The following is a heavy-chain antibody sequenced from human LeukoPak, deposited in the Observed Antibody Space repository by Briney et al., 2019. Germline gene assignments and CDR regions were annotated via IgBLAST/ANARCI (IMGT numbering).Heavy chain of an antibody. V-gene: IGHV3-23*01. D-gene: IGHD3-9*01. CDR2: ISGSGGST. CDR3: AKPTGYYYFDY. J-gene: IGHJ4*02. Sequence: GGSLRLSCAASGFTFDDYGMSWVRQAPGKGLEWVSGISGSGGSTYYADSVKGRFTISRDNSKNTLYLQMNSLRAEDTAVYYCAKPTGYYYFDYWGQGTLVTVSS. CDR1: GFTFDDYG.